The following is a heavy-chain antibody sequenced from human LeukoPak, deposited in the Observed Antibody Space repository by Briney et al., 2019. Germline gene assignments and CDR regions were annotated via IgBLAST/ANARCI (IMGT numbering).Heavy chain of an antibody. CDR1: GFTVSSNC. CDR2: IYSGGST. J-gene: IGHJ4*02. D-gene: IGHD6-19*01. Sequence: GGSLRLSCAASGFTVSSNCVSWVRQAPGKGLEWVSVIYSGGSTYYADSVKGRFTISRDNSKNTLYLQMNSLRAEDTAVYYCARELTVAGPLGYWGQGTLVTVSS. CDR3: ARELTVAGPLGY. V-gene: IGHV3-53*01.